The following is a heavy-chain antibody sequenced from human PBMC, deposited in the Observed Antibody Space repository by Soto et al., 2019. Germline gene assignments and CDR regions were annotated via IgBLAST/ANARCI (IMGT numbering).Heavy chain of an antibody. CDR2: ISYDGSNK. J-gene: IGHJ4*02. V-gene: IGHV3-30-3*01. CDR1: GFTFSTYA. D-gene: IGHD6-19*01. Sequence: QVQLVESGGGVVQPGRSLRLSCAASGFTFSTYAMHWVRLAPGKGLEWVAVISYDGSNKYYADSVKGRFTIYRDNSKNTLYLQMNSLRAEDTAVYYCARDKSPYSSGWHNRHFDYWGQGTLVTVSS. CDR3: ARDKSPYSSGWHNRHFDY.